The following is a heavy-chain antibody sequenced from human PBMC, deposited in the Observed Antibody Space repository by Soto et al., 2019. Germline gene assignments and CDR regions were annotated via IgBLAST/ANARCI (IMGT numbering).Heavy chain of an antibody. CDR2: ISGSGGSA. D-gene: IGHD2-2*01. Sequence: LRLSCAASGFTFSNYAMTWVRQGPGKGLEWVSAISGSGGSAYYADSVKGRFTISRDNSKNTLYLQMNSLRADDSGVYYCAKDPYSGVLVPVAIGFDPWGPGTLVTVS. CDR1: GFTFSNYA. J-gene: IGHJ5*02. V-gene: IGHV3-23*01. CDR3: AKDPYSGVLVPVAIGFDP.